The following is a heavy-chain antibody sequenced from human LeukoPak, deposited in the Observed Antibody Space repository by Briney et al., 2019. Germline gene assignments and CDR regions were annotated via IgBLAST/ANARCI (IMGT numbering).Heavy chain of an antibody. Sequence: PSETLSLTCTVSGGSINSYYWSWIRQPPGKGLEWIGYMYYTGSTNYNPSLKSRVTISVDTSKNQFSLKLSSVTAADTAVYYCARETPSSSWSHFDYWGQGTSVTVSS. J-gene: IGHJ4*02. CDR1: GGSINSYY. V-gene: IGHV4-59*01. D-gene: IGHD6-13*01. CDR2: MYYTGST. CDR3: ARETPSSSWSHFDY.